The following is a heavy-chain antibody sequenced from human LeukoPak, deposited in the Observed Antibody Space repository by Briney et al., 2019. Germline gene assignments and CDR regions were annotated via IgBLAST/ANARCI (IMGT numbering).Heavy chain of an antibody. Sequence: ASVQLSCKASGYPFTTYGFLWVRQAPGLGLEWMGWISANSGDTKYGQSFQGRVTMTTDTTTETAYMELRSLRFDDTAIYYCARTVGDRADPWGQGSLVTVSS. CDR2: ISANSGDT. D-gene: IGHD2-21*01. J-gene: IGHJ5*02. CDR1: GYPFTTYG. CDR3: ARTVGDRADP. V-gene: IGHV1-18*01.